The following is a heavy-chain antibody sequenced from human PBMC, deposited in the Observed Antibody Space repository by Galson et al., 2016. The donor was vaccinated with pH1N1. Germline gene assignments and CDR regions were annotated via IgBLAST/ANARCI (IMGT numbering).Heavy chain of an antibody. Sequence: LVKPTQTLTLTCTFSGFSLSTSGVGVGWIRQPPGKALEWLALIYWDDDKRYSPSLKSRPTITKDTSKNQVVLTMTNMDPVDTATYYCSHSLYGDYVGWFDPWGQGTLVTVSS. V-gene: IGHV2-5*02. J-gene: IGHJ5*02. CDR1: GFSLSTSGVG. CDR3: SHSLYGDYVGWFDP. D-gene: IGHD4-17*01. CDR2: IYWDDDK.